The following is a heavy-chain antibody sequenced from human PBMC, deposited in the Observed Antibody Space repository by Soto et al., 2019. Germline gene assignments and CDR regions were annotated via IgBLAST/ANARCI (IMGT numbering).Heavy chain of an antibody. V-gene: IGHV3-9*01. CDR3: AKDARRIQLWLRGYYYGMDV. CDR2: ISWNSGSI. CDR1: GFTFDDYA. J-gene: IGHJ6*02. D-gene: IGHD5-18*01. Sequence: GGSLRLSCAASGFTFDDYAMHWVRQAPGKGLEWVSGISWNSGSIGYADPVKGRFTISRDNAKNSLYLQMNSLRAEDTALYYCAKDARRIQLWLRGYYYGMDVWGQGTTVTVSS.